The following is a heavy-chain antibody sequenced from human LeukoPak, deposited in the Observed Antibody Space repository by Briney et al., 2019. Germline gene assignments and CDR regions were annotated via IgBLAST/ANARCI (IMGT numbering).Heavy chain of an antibody. J-gene: IGHJ4*02. D-gene: IGHD2-21*01. CDR3: ASFGISWRSSY. Sequence: GRSLRLSCAASGFSFSSHWVHLVRQAPGKGLVWVSRISDDGSYTSNVDSVKGRFTISRDNVNNMLYLHMNSLRAEDTAVYYCASFGISWRSSYWGQGTLVTVSS. V-gene: IGHV3-74*01. CDR1: GFSFSSHW. CDR2: ISDDGSYT.